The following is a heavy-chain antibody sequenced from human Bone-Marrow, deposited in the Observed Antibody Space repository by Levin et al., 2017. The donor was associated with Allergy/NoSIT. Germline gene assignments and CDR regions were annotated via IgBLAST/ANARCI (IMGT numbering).Heavy chain of an antibody. CDR3: AARVFDY. Sequence: GGSLRLSCAVSGLSFNTYGMNWVRQARGKGLEWVALITSDGYVAYYADSVRGRFTISRDNSKSTLYLQMNNLRSDDTAVYYCAARVFDYWGQGTLVTVSS. CDR1: GLSFNTYG. J-gene: IGHJ4*02. CDR2: ITSDGYVA. V-gene: IGHV3-30*03.